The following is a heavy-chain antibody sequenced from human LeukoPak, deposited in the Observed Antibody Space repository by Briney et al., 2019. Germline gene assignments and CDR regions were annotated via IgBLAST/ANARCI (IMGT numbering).Heavy chain of an antibody. Sequence: SETLSLTCAVYGGSFSGYYWSWIRQPPGKGLEWIGEINHSGSTNYNPSLKSRVTISVDTSKSQFSLKLSSVTAADTAVYYCASIGDSSGYSSDYWGQGTLVTVSS. J-gene: IGHJ4*02. CDR2: INHSGST. CDR1: GGSFSGYY. CDR3: ASIGDSSGYSSDY. V-gene: IGHV4-34*01. D-gene: IGHD3-22*01.